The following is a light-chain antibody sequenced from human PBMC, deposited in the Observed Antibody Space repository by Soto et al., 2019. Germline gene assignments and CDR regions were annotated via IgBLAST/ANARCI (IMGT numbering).Light chain of an antibody. CDR1: QSISRN. Sequence: DLQMPQSPSSLSASVGDRVTITCRASQSISRNLNWYQHKPGKAPKLLIYAASSLQNGVPSRFSGGGSGTEFTLSIRTLQPEDFGTYYCQQSYTTASITFGQGTRLEIK. CDR3: QQSYTTASIT. CDR2: AAS. V-gene: IGKV1-39*01. J-gene: IGKJ5*01.